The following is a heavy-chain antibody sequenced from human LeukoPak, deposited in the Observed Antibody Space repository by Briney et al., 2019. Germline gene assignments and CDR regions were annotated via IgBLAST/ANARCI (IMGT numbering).Heavy chain of an antibody. D-gene: IGHD6-13*01. CDR2: IYYSGST. V-gene: IGHV4-59*01. CDR3: ARVVSSWTYYYYYYMDV. CDR1: GGSISSYY. Sequence: IPSETLSLTCTVSGGSISSYYWNWIRQPPGKGLEWIGYIYYSGSTNYNPSLKSRVTISIDTSKSQFSLKLSSVTAADTAVYYCARVVSSWTYYYYYYMDVWGKGTTVTISS. J-gene: IGHJ6*03.